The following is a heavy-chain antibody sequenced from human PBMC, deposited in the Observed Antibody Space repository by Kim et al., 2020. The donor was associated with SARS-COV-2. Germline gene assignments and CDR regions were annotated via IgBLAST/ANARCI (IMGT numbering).Heavy chain of an antibody. D-gene: IGHD1-7*01. CDR2: ISYDGSNK. CDR1: GFTFSSYG. CDR3: AKVKDTLSWNYFVIYYYGMDV. J-gene: IGHJ6*02. Sequence: GGSLRLSCAASGFTFSSYGMHWVRQAPGKGLEWVAVISYDGSNKYYADSVKGRFTISRDNSKNTLYLQMNSLRAEDTAVYYCAKVKDTLSWNYFVIYYYGMDVWGQGTTVTVSS. V-gene: IGHV3-30*18.